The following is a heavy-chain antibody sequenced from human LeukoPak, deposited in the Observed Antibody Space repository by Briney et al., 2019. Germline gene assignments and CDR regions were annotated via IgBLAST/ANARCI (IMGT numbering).Heavy chain of an antibody. V-gene: IGHV4-4*02. J-gene: IGHJ4*02. Sequence: SGTLSLTCAVSGGSISSSNWWSWVRQPPGKGLEWIGEIYHSGSTNYNPSLKSRVTISVDKSKNQFSLKLSSVTAADTAVYYCASRIVVVVAASAINYWGQGTLVTVSS. D-gene: IGHD2-15*01. CDR3: ASRIVVVVAASAINY. CDR2: IYHSGST. CDR1: GGSISSSNW.